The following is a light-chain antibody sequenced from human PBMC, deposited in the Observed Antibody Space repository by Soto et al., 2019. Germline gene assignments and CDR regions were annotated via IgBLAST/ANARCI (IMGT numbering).Light chain of an antibody. J-gene: IGLJ3*02. Sequence: QSALTQPPSASGTPGQRVTISCSGSSSNIGSNTVNWYQQVPGTAPKLLIYSNIQRPSGVPDRFSGSRSGSSASLAFSGLQSEDGANYYCATWDDSLTGPVFGGGTKLTVL. V-gene: IGLV1-44*01. CDR3: ATWDDSLTGPV. CDR2: SNI. CDR1: SSNIGSNT.